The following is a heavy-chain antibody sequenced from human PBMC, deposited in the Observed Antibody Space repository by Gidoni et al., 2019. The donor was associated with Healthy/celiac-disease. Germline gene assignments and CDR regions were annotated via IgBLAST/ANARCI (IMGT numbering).Heavy chain of an antibody. CDR2: INPNSGGT. Sequence: QVQLVQSGAEVKKPGASVKVSCKASGYTFTGYYMHWVRQAPGQGLEWMGWINPNSGGTNYAQKFQGRVTMTRDTSISTAYMELSRLRSDDTAVYYCARLQARYNWNYEAGYWGQGTLVTVSS. D-gene: IGHD1-7*01. CDR3: ARLQARYNWNYEAGY. CDR1: GYTFTGYY. V-gene: IGHV1-2*02. J-gene: IGHJ4*02.